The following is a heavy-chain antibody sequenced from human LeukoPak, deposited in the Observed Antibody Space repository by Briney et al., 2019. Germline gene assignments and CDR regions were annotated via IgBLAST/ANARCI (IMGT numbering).Heavy chain of an antibody. J-gene: IGHJ4*02. D-gene: IGHD3-10*01. CDR2: ISTYNGNT. Sequence: GASVKVSCKASGYSFISYGISWVRQAPGQGLEWMGWISTYNGNTNYAQKLQGRVTMTTDTSTSTAYMELRSLRSDDTAVYYCARANGSGSYWGLYYFDYWGQGTLVTVSS. V-gene: IGHV1-18*01. CDR1: GYSFISYG. CDR3: ARANGSGSYWGLYYFDY.